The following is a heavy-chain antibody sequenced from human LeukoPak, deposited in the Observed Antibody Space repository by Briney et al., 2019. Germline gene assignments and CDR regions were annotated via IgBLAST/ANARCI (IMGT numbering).Heavy chain of an antibody. D-gene: IGHD3/OR15-3a*01. Sequence: GASVKVSCKASGYTFTSYGISWVRQAPGQGLEWMGWISAYNGNTNYAQKLQGRVTMTTDTSTSTAYMELRSLRSDDTAVYYCARSEVTTFWTNLAYWFDPWGLGTLVTVSS. J-gene: IGHJ5*02. CDR1: GYTFTSYG. CDR3: ARSEVTTFWTNLAYWFDP. CDR2: ISAYNGNT. V-gene: IGHV1-18*01.